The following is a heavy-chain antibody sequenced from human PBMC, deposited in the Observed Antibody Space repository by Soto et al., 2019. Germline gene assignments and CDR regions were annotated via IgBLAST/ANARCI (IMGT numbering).Heavy chain of an antibody. D-gene: IGHD2-15*01. CDR1: GFTFSSYA. Sequence: GGSLRLSCAASGFTFSSYAMHWVRQAPGKGLEWVAVISYDGSNKYYADSVKGRFTISRDNAENTVYLQMNSLRAEDTAIYYCARDPDTPVSMGVWGIGTTVTVSS. CDR3: ARDPDTPVSMGV. CDR2: ISYDGSNK. J-gene: IGHJ6*04. V-gene: IGHV3-30-3*01.